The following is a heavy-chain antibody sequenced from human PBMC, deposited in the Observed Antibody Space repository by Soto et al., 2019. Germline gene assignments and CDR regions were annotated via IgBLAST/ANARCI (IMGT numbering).Heavy chain of an antibody. J-gene: IGHJ5*02. CDR2: IYYSGST. CDR1: GGSISSYY. CDR3: ARSPFYDFWSGYYGDNWFDP. V-gene: IGHV4-59*01. Sequence: PSETLSLTCTVSGGSISSYYWSWIRQPPGKGLEWIGYIYYSGSTNYNPSLKSRVTISVDTSKNQFSLKLSSVTAADTAVYYCARSPFYDFWSGYYGDNWFDPWGQGTLVTVSS. D-gene: IGHD3-3*01.